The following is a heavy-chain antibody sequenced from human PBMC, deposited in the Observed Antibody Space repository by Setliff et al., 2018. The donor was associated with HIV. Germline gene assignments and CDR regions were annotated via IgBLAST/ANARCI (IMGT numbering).Heavy chain of an antibody. V-gene: IGHV4-31*03. Sequence: SETLSLTCTVSGGSINNDIYFWTWIRQRPGKGLEWIGYIYYSGSTRSNPSLKSRLTISVDTSSNQFSLKLNSVTAADTAIYYCARSSRSSPLWFDYWGLGTLVTVSS. J-gene: IGHJ4*01. CDR1: GGSINNDIYF. D-gene: IGHD6-6*01. CDR3: ARSSRSSPLWFDY. CDR2: IYYSGST.